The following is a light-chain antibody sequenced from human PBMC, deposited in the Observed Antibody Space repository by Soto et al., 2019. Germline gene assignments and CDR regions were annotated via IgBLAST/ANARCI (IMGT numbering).Light chain of an antibody. J-gene: IGKJ1*01. V-gene: IGKV3-15*01. CDR2: GSS. CDR1: QSVASN. Sequence: EILMTQSPATVSVSPGGRATLSCRATQSVASNLAWYQQKPGQAPRLLIYGSSTRATDIPARFSGSGSGTEFTLTISSLQSEDFAVYYCQHYNNRPRTFGQGTKVEI. CDR3: QHYNNRPRT.